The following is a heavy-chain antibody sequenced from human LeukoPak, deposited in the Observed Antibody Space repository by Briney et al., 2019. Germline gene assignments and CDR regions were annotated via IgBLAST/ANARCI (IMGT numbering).Heavy chain of an antibody. D-gene: IGHD1-20*01. CDR3: AKDVHRYNWNYFDY. Sequence: HPGGSLRLSCEASGFTFSSFGMHWVRQAPGKGLEWVAVISYDGSNKHSADSVKGRFTISRDNSKNTLYLQMDSLRADDTAVHYCAKDVHRYNWNYFDYWGQGTPVIVSS. CDR1: GFTFSSFG. V-gene: IGHV3-30*18. CDR2: ISYDGSNK. J-gene: IGHJ4*02.